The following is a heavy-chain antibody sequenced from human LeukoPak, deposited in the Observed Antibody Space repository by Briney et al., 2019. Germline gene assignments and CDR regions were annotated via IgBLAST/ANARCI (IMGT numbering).Heavy chain of an antibody. CDR3: AREGGATVVTRAFDI. J-gene: IGHJ3*02. V-gene: IGHV4-34*01. D-gene: IGHD4-23*01. CDR2: INHSGST. CDR1: GGSFSGYY. Sequence: SGTLSLTCAVYGGSFSGYYWSWIRQPPGKGLEWIGEINHSGSTNYNPSLKSRVTISVDTSKNQFSLKLSSVTAADTAVYYCAREGGATVVTRAFDIWGQGTMVTVSS.